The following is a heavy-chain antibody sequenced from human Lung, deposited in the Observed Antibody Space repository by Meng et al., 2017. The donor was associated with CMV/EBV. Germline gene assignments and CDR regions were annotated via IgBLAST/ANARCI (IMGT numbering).Heavy chain of an antibody. J-gene: IGHJ5*02. CDR2: VQYDGRNK. CDR1: GFTFTNYG. Sequence: SXVASGFTFTNYGMHWVRQAPGKGLGWVAFVQYDGRNKYYTDSVQGRFTISRDNSKITLLLLLISLRPEDTAMYYCARLPLHCRGGSCGSFDPWXQGTXVTVAS. CDR3: ARLPLHCRGGSCGSFDP. V-gene: IGHV3-30*19. D-gene: IGHD2-15*01.